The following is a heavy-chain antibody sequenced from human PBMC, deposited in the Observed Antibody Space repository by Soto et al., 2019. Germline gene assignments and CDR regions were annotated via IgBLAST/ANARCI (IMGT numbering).Heavy chain of an antibody. CDR2: IYYSGST. CDR1: GGSISSYY. Sequence: QVQLQESGPGLVKPSETLSLTCTVSGGSISSYYWSWIRQPPGKGLEWIGYIYYSGSTNYNPSLKSRVTISVDTSKNQFSLKLSSVTAADTAVYYCARSKYYDFWSGYPYLNHWANNWFDPWGQGTLVTVSS. V-gene: IGHV4-59*01. D-gene: IGHD3-3*01. CDR3: ARSKYYDFWSGYPYLNHWANNWFDP. J-gene: IGHJ5*02.